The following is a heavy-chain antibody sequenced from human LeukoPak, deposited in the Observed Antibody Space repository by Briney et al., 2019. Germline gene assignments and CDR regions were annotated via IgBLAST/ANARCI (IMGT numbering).Heavy chain of an antibody. CDR1: GGSISSNNW. Sequence: NPSETLSLTCAVSGGSISSNNWWSWVRQTSGKGLECIGEIYHSGSTTNYNPSLKSRVTMSVDKSKNQFSLKLTSVTAADTAVYYCARVFGGYDGALAYWGQGTLVTVSS. CDR3: ARVFGGYDGALAY. V-gene: IGHV4-4*02. D-gene: IGHD5-12*01. CDR2: IYHSGSTT. J-gene: IGHJ4*02.